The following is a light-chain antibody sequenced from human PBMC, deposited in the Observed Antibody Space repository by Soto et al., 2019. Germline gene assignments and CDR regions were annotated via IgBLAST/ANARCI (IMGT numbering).Light chain of an antibody. CDR1: RWRSSYA. Sequence: QSVLTQSPSAAASLGAWVKLSCTLGRWRSSYAIAWHQQRPEKGPRYLRRLNSDGSHSQGDGIPDRLSGSSSGAERYPTTARLQSVDEADYYCQTWGACTRGFGGPAKLPV. J-gene: IGLJ3*02. V-gene: IGLV4-69*01. CDR2: LNSDGSH. CDR3: QTWGACTRG.